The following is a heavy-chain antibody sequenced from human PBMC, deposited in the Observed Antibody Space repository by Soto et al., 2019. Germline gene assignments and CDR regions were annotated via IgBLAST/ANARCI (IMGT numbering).Heavy chain of an antibody. CDR3: ASDYYYDSSGYYRSDFDY. Sequence: GGSLRLSCAASGFTFSSYSMNWVRQAPWKGLEWVSYISSSSSTIYYADSVKGRFTISRDNAKNSLYLQMNSLRDEDTAVYYCASDYYYDSSGYYRSDFDYWGQGTLVTVSS. D-gene: IGHD3-22*01. J-gene: IGHJ4*02. CDR2: ISSSSSTI. V-gene: IGHV3-48*02. CDR1: GFTFSSYS.